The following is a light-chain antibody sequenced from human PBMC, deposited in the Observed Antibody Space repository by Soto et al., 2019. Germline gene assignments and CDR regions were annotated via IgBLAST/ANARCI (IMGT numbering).Light chain of an antibody. V-gene: IGLV4-60*03. Sequence: QPVLTQSSSASASLGSSVKLTCTLSSRHSNCIIAWHQQQPGMAPRFLMRLEESGSYNKGSGVPDRFSGSSSGADRYLTISNLQSEDEADYYCETWDSHSRLFGGGTKLTVL. CDR3: ETWDSHSRL. CDR2: LEESGSY. J-gene: IGLJ3*02. CDR1: SRHSNCI.